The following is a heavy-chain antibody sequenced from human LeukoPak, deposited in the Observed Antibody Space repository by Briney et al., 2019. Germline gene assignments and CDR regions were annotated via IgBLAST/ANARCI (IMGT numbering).Heavy chain of an antibody. CDR2: INPSSGST. CDR1: GYTFTYYY. Sequence: ASVKVSCKASGYTFTYYYMHWVRQAPGQGLEWMGMINPSSGSTSYAQKFQGRVTMTRGTSTSTVYMELSSPRSEDTALYYCARESDTGKDFDHWGQGTLVTVSS. CDR3: ARESDTGKDFDH. J-gene: IGHJ4*02. V-gene: IGHV1-46*01. D-gene: IGHD1-1*01.